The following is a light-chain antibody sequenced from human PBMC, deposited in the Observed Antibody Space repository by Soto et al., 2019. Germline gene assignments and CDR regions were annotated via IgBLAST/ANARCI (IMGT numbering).Light chain of an antibody. J-gene: IGKJ5*01. CDR2: GAS. Sequence: EIVLTQSPGTLSLSPGETATLSCRASQSVSGGYLDWYQLKPGQAPRLLIYGASNRATGIPHRFSGSGSGTDFTLTISRLEPEDFAVYYCHRYGSFFGQGTRLEIK. CDR1: QSVSGGY. CDR3: HRYGSF. V-gene: IGKV3-20*01.